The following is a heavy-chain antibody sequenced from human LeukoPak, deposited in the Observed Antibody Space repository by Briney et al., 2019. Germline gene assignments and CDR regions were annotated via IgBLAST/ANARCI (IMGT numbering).Heavy chain of an antibody. D-gene: IGHD5-18*01. Sequence: ASVKVSCKAYGGTFSSDAVSWVRQAPGQGLEWMGGITPIFGTANYAQKFQGRVTINADEFTNTVYMELRSLRSEDTAVYCCAREGYTILVYWGQGSLVTVSS. CDR3: AREGYTILVY. CDR2: ITPIFGTA. V-gene: IGHV1-69*13. CDR1: GGTFSSDA. J-gene: IGHJ4*02.